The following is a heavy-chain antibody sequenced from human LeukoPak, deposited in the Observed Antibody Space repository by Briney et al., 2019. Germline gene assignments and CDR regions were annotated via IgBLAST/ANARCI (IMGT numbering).Heavy chain of an antibody. CDR2: FDPEDGET. V-gene: IGHV1-24*01. Sequence: ASVKVSCKVSGYTLTELSMHWVRQAPGKGLEWMGGFDPEDGETIYAQKFQGRVTMTEDTSTDTAYMGLSSLRSEDTAVYYCATAETGIVGATQIYWGQGTLVTVSS. CDR3: ATAETGIVGATQIY. J-gene: IGHJ4*02. CDR1: GYTLTELS. D-gene: IGHD1-26*01.